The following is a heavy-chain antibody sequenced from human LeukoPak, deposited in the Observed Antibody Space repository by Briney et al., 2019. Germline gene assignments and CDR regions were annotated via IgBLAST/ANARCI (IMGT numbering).Heavy chain of an antibody. CDR3: ARDGGGSSSTYYYYYYMDV. J-gene: IGHJ6*03. V-gene: IGHV1-18*01. CDR1: GYTFTSYG. Sequence: ASVKVSCKASGYTFTSYGISWVRQAPGQGLEWMGWISAYNGNTNYAQKFQGRVTMTRDTSISTAYMELSRLRSDDTAVYYCARDGGGSSSTYYYYYYMDVWGKGTTVTVSS. CDR2: ISAYNGNT. D-gene: IGHD6-6*01.